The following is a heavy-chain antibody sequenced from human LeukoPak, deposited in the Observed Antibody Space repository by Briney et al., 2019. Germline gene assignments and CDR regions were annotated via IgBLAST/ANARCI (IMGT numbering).Heavy chain of an antibody. CDR3: ARSKQWIYYYYMDV. Sequence: GRSLRPSCAASASTFSSYGTHWGRQAPGNWLGWGAVIWYDGSNKYYADSVKGRFTISRDNYKNTLYLQMNSLRAEDTAVYYCARSKQWIYYYYMDVWGKRTTVTVSS. D-gene: IGHD6-19*01. V-gene: IGHV3-33*01. CDR2: IWYDGSNK. CDR1: ASTFSSYG. J-gene: IGHJ6*03.